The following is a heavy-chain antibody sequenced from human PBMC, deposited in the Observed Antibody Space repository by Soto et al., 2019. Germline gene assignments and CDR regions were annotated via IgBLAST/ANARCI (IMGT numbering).Heavy chain of an antibody. V-gene: IGHV4-30-2*01. CDR3: ARGMTTVTTLDY. Sequence: QLQLQESGSGLVKPSQTLSLTCAVSGGSISSGGYSWSWIRQPPGKGLEWIGYIYHSGSTYYNPSLKSRFXXXVXXAKNQFSLKLSSVTAADTAVYYCARGMTTVTTLDYWGQGTLVTVSS. J-gene: IGHJ4*02. D-gene: IGHD4-4*01. CDR1: GGSISSGGYS. CDR2: IYHSGST.